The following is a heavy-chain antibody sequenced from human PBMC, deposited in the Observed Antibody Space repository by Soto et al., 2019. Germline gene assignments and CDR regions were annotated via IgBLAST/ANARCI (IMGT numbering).Heavy chain of an antibody. CDR2: IHPSDSDT. D-gene: IGHD6-6*01. CDR3: ARLGFPGSIYFDY. Sequence: PGESLKISCEVSGYNFTTYWLGWVRQMPGKGLEWMGNIHPSDSDTSYRPSFQGQVTFSVDKSITTAYLQWSTLKASDTAMYFCARLGFPGSIYFDYWGQGSLVTVSS. CDR1: GYNFTTYW. J-gene: IGHJ4*02. V-gene: IGHV5-51*01.